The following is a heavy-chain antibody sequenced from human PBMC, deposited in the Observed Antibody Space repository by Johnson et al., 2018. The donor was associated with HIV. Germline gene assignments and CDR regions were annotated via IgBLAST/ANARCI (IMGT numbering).Heavy chain of an antibody. D-gene: IGHD5-24*01. Sequence: VQLVESGGDLVQPGESLTLSCAASGFTFSNSGMHWVRQAPGEGLVWVTGVYSDGATINYDDSVKGRFTISRDNAKNTLYLQMNSLRAEDTAVYFCAREVDGFDIRGQGTMVTVSS. J-gene: IGHJ3*02. CDR2: VYSDGATI. V-gene: IGHV3-74*01. CDR1: GFTFSNSG. CDR3: AREVDGFDI.